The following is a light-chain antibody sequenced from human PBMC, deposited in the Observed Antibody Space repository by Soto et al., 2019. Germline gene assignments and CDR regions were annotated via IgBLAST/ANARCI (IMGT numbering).Light chain of an antibody. CDR2: GAS. J-gene: IGKJ1*01. V-gene: IGKV1-39*01. CDR3: QQSYRTPRS. Sequence: DIPMTPSPSPPSLSVRDKDTNTCRASQYVDTYLNWYQQKPGKAPKLLIYGASSLQSGVPSRFSGIGSGTDFTLTISSLQPEDSATYYCQQSYRTPRSFGQGTKVDIK. CDR1: QYVDTY.